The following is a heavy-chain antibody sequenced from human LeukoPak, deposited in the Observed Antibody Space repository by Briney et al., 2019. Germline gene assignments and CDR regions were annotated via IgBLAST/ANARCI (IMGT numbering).Heavy chain of an antibody. CDR2: IKEDGSEK. Sequence: GGSLRLSCAASGFTFSSYWMSWVRQAPGKGLEWVANIKEDGSEKYYVDSVKGRFTISRDNAKNSLYLQMNSLKTEDTAVYYCARTSGYYYYFDYWGQGTLVTVSS. D-gene: IGHD3-22*01. CDR1: GFTFSSYW. V-gene: IGHV3-7*03. J-gene: IGHJ4*02. CDR3: ARTSGYYYYFDY.